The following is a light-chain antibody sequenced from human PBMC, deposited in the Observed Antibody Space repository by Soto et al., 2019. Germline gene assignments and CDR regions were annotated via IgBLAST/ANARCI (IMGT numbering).Light chain of an antibody. CDR1: QSVSSN. V-gene: IGKV3-15*01. J-gene: IGKJ1*01. CDR3: QQYNNWPPWT. Sequence: EIGMTQSPATLSVSPGERATLSCRASQSVSSNLAWYQQKPGQAPRLLIYGASTRATVIPARFSGSGSGTEFTLTISSMQSEDFAVYYCQQYNNWPPWTFGQGTKVESK. CDR2: GAS.